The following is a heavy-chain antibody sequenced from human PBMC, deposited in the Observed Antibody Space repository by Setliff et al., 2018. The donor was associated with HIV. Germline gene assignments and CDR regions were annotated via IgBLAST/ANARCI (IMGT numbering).Heavy chain of an antibody. CDR1: GDSITSGHFY. CDR3: ARPHSGRGGGAYFDP. J-gene: IGHJ5*02. CDR2: ILDGRVT. D-gene: IGHD6-19*01. Sequence: KPSETLSLTCTVSGDSITSGHFYWGWIRQAPGKGLEWIGNILDGRVTFFNPSLRGRVTISVDASTNQVSRNLRSVTAADSAVYHCARPHSGRGGGAYFDPWGQGILVTVSS. V-gene: IGHV4-39*01.